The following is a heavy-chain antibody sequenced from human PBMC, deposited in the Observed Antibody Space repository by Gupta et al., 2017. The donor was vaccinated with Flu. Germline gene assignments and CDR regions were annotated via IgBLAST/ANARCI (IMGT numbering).Heavy chain of an antibody. V-gene: IGHV3-23*01. CDR3: AKTAPYGTGWYGAIDF. CDR1: GSTFTTSA. CDR2: IRTAGRGT. D-gene: IGHD6-19*01. Sequence: EVQLLESGGGLVQPGGSLRLSCAASGSTFTTSAMTWVRQAPGKGREWVSGIRTAGRGTFYADSVEGRFTMSRDNSKSTLYLQMNNLGPEDTGSYYCAKTAPYGTGWYGAIDFWGRGTLVVVSS. J-gene: IGHJ4*02.